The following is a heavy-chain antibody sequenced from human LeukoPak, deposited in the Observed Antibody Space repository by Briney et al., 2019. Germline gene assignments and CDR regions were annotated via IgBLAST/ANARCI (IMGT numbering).Heavy chain of an antibody. D-gene: IGHD1-26*01. J-gene: IGHJ4*02. CDR1: GGSMSSSSYY. V-gene: IGHV4-39*01. CDR2: IYYTGST. CDR3: ARRAERSSGSYYGY. Sequence: PSETLSLTCTVSGGSMSSSSYYWGWIRQPPGKGLEWIGSIYYTGSTYYNPSLKSRVTISVDTSKNQFSLKLTSVTAADTAVYYCARRAERSSGSYYGYRGQGTLVSVSS.